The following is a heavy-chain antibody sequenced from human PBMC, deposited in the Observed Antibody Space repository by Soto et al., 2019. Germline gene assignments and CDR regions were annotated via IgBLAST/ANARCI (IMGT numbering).Heavy chain of an antibody. V-gene: IGHV1-3*01. CDR1: GYTFTSYA. CDR2: INAGNGNT. J-gene: IGHJ6*02. Sequence: QVQLVQSGAEVKKPGASVKVSCKASGYTFTSYAMHWVRQAPGQRLEWMGWINAGNGNTKYSQKFQGRVTITRDTSASTAYMELSSLRSEDTAVYYCARSPKPYGDLNYYYDYGMDVWGQGTTVTVSS. CDR3: ARSPKPYGDLNYYYDYGMDV. D-gene: IGHD4-17*01.